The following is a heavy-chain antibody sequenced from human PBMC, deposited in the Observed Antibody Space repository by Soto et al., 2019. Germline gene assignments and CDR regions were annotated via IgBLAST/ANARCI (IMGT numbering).Heavy chain of an antibody. V-gene: IGHV3-15*01. J-gene: IGHJ4*02. CDR1: GFTFSNAW. D-gene: IGHD1-26*01. CDR2: IKSKTDGGTT. CDR3: TPGIVGATPSDY. Sequence: PGGSLRLSCAASGFTFSNAWMSWVRQALGKGLEWVGRIKSKTDGGTTDYAAPVKGRFTISRDDSKNTLYLQMNSLKTEDTAVYYCTPGIVGATPSDYWGQGTLVTVSS.